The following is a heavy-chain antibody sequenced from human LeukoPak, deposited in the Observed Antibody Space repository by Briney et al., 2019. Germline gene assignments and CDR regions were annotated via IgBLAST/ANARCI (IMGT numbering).Heavy chain of an antibody. J-gene: IGHJ4*02. CDR2: IKHDGSER. V-gene: IGHV3-7*01. D-gene: IGHD1-26*01. CDR3: ARFHGSFDY. Sequence: GGSLRLSCAASGFTFSSFWLSWVRQAPGKGLEWVANIKHDGSERNHVDSVKGRFTISRDNAKNSLHLQMNSLRAEDTAVYYCARFHGSFDYWGQGTLVTVSS. CDR1: GFTFSSFW.